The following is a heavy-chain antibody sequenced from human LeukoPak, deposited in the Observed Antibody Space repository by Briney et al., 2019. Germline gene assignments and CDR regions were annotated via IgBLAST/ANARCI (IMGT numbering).Heavy chain of an antibody. J-gene: IGHJ4*02. CDR3: VRRDNTGWNYFDC. CDR1: GGSINSHY. D-gene: IGHD6-19*01. Sequence: PSETLSLTCTVSGGSINSHYWSWIRQSPGKGLEWIGDIYYSGSTKYNPSLKSRVTISVDTPKNDLSPRLTSVLAADTAIYYCVRRDNTGWNYFDCWGQGILVTVSS. CDR2: IYYSGST. V-gene: IGHV4-59*08.